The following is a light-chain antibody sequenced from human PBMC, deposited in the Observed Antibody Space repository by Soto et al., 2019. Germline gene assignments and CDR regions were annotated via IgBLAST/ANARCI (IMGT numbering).Light chain of an antibody. Sequence: IVLTQSPGTLSLSPGEGATLSCRASQSVRSNSLAWYQQKPGQAPRLLIYGASSRAPGMSDRFSGSASGTDFSLTISRLEPEDFAVYYCQQYAESPLTFGGGTKVDIK. CDR3: QQYAESPLT. CDR1: QSVRSNS. J-gene: IGKJ4*01. CDR2: GAS. V-gene: IGKV3-20*01.